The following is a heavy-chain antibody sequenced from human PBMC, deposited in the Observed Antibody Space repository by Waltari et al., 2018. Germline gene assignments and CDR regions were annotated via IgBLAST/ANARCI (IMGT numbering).Heavy chain of an antibody. CDR1: GYNFTGYY. CDR3: ARGHIVATRPLWY. CDR2: ITPNSGGT. V-gene: IGHV1-2*06. J-gene: IGHJ4*02. Sequence: QVQLVQSGAEVKKPGASVKVSCKASGYNFTGYYMHWGRQAPGQGLEWMGRITPNSGGTTYAQNVQGRLTMTRDTSISTAYMELSRLRSDDTAVYYCARGHIVATRPLWYWGQGTLVTVSS. D-gene: IGHD5-12*01.